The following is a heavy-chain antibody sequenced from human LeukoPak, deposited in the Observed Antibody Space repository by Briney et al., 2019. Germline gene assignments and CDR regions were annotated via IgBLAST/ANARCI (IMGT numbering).Heavy chain of an antibody. V-gene: IGHV3-30*01. CDR2: ISYDGSNK. CDR3: ARDARYCSSTSCHYYYYYYMGV. D-gene: IGHD2-2*01. Sequence: SGGSLRLSCAASGFTFSSYAMHWVRQAPGKGLEWVAVISYDGSNKYYADSVKGRFTISRDNSKNTLYLQMNSLRAEDTAVYYCARDARYCSSTSCHYYYYYYMGVWGKGTTVTVSS. CDR1: GFTFSSYA. J-gene: IGHJ6*03.